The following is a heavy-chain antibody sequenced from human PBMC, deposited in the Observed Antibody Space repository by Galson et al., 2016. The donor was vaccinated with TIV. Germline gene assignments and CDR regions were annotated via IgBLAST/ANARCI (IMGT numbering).Heavy chain of an antibody. CDR3: ARRGEASSTGLFDL. CDR1: GFSLYTRGVG. CDR2: FYWDVEE. Sequence: PALVKPTQTLTLTCTFSGFSLYTRGVGVGWIRQPPGKALEWLALFYWDVEERYSPSLRGRVTISTDTSGNEVVLKMPNMDPVDTGTYFCARRGEASSTGLFDLWGQGSLVTVSS. V-gene: IGHV2-5*02. D-gene: IGHD4-17*01. J-gene: IGHJ4*02.